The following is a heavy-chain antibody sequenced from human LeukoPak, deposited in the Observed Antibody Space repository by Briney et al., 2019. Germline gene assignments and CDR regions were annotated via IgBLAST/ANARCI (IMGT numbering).Heavy chain of an antibody. CDR3: ARVARSKTYYYGSGSTGLDP. CDR2: MNPNSGNT. V-gene: IGHV1-8*03. Sequence: ASVKVSCKASGYTFTSYDINWVRQAAGQGLEWMGWMNPNSGNTGYAQKFQGRVTITRNTSISTAYMELSSLRSEDTAVYYCARVARSKTYYYGSGSTGLDPWGQGTLVTVSS. CDR1: GYTFTSYD. D-gene: IGHD3-10*01. J-gene: IGHJ5*02.